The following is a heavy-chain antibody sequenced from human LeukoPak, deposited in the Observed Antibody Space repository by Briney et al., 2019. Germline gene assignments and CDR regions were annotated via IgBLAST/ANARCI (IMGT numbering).Heavy chain of an antibody. CDR2: IYYSGST. Sequence: SETLSLTCTVSGGSISSYYWSWIRQPPGKGLEWIGYIYYSGSTNYNPSLKSRVTISVDTSKNQFSLKLSSVTAADTAVYYCSGGRRGYFDYWGQGTLVTVSS. D-gene: IGHD2-15*01. V-gene: IGHV4-59*08. CDR1: GGSISSYY. J-gene: IGHJ4*02. CDR3: SGGRRGYFDY.